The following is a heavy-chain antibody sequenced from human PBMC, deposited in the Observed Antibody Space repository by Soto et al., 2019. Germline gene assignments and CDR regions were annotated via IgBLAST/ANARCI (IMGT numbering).Heavy chain of an antibody. CDR2: IYYSGST. V-gene: IGHV4-59*01. J-gene: IGHJ6*02. CDR1: GGSISSYY. D-gene: IGHD6-13*01. Sequence: SETLSLTCTVSGGSISSYYWSWIRQPPGKGLEWIGYIYYSGSTNYNPSLKSRVTISVDTSKNQFSLKLSSVTAADTAVYYCAREYSSRPGMDVWGQGTTVTVSS. CDR3: AREYSSRPGMDV.